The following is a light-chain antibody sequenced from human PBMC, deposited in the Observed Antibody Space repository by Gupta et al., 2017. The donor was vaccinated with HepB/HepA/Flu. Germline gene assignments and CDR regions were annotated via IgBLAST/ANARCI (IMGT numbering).Light chain of an antibody. J-gene: IGLJ2*01. Sequence: QAGLTQPPSVSKGLGQTATLPCPGNSNNVGNQGAAWLQQHQGHPPKLLSYKNNNRPSGISERFSASRSGNTASLTITGLQPEDEADYYCSAWDSSLSAQVFGGGTKLTVL. CDR1: SNNVGNQG. V-gene: IGLV10-54*04. CDR3: SAWDSSLSAQV. CDR2: KNN.